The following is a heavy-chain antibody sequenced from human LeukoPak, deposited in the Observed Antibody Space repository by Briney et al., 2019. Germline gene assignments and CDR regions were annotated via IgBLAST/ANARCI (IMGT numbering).Heavy chain of an antibody. J-gene: IGHJ4*02. CDR1: GFTFSSYA. V-gene: IGHV3-23*01. Sequence: GGSLRLSCAASGFTFSSYAMGWVRQAPGKGLEWVSAISDSGGSTYYADSVKGRVTISRDNSKNTLYLQMNSLRAEDTAVYFCASNTVTYGYFDYWGQGTLVTVSS. D-gene: IGHD4-17*01. CDR2: ISDSGGST. CDR3: ASNTVTYGYFDY.